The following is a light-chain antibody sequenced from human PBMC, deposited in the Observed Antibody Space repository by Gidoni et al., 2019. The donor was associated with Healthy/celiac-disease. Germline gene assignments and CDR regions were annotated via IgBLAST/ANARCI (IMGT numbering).Light chain of an antibody. V-gene: IGKV3-15*01. J-gene: IGKJ1*01. CDR3: QQYNNWPRWT. CDR1: QSVSSN. CDR2: GAA. Sequence: ELVMTQSPATLSVSPGGRATLSCRASQSVSSNLAWYQQKPGQAPRHLIYGAATRATGIPARCSGSGSGTEFTLTISSLQSEDFAVYYCQQYNNWPRWTFXQXTKVEIK.